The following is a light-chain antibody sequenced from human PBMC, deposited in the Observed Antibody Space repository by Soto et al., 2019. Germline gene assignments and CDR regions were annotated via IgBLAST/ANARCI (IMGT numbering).Light chain of an antibody. CDR2: VAS. J-gene: IGKJ4*01. CDR3: QQYNVWPLT. Sequence: EIVMTQSPATLSVSPGERATLSCRASQSVSSNLAWYQQKPGQTPKLLIYVASTRATGIPARFSGSGSGTEFTRTISSLQSEDCAVYYCQQYNVWPLTFGGGTKVAFK. V-gene: IGKV3-15*01. CDR1: QSVSSN.